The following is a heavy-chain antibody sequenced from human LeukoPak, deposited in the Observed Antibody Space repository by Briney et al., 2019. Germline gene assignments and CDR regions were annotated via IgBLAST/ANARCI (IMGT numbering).Heavy chain of an antibody. CDR3: ARDQGGRYAYFQR. CDR1: GFTFSSYG. D-gene: IGHD6-19*01. Sequence: PGRSLRLSCAASGFTFSSYGMHWVRQAPGKGLEWVAVIWYDGSNKYYADSVKGRFTISRDNSKNTLYLQMNSLRAEDTAVYYCARDQGGRYAYFQRWGQGTLATVSS. J-gene: IGHJ1*01. V-gene: IGHV3-33*01. CDR2: IWYDGSNK.